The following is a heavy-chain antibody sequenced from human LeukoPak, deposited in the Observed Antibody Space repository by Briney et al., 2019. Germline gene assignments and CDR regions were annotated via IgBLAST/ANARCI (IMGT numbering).Heavy chain of an antibody. V-gene: IGHV3-30*02. CDR2: IRYDGSNK. D-gene: IGHD2-15*01. J-gene: IGHJ6*03. CDR1: GFTFSSYG. CDR3: AKDSEDIVVVVAANPYYYYYMDV. Sequence: GGSLRLSCAASGFTFSSYGMHWVRQAPGKGLEWVAFIRYDGSNKYYADSVKGRFTISRDNSKNTLYLQMNSLRAEDTAVYYCAKDSEDIVVVVAANPYYYYYMDVWGEGTTVTISS.